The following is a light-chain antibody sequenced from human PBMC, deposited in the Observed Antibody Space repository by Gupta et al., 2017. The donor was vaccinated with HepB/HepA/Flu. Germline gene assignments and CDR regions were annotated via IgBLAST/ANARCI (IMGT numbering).Light chain of an antibody. CDR1: ESIGTN. J-gene: IGKJ4*01. V-gene: IGKV3-15*01. CDR3: RQYKRPLT. Sequence: EIVMTQSPATLSVSPRTRVTLSCRASESIGTNLAWYQQKPGQSPRLLVYDAFTTASGVPARFRGSGSETEFTLTISGLQSEDFAFYYCRQYKRPLTCGGGTKVEIK. CDR2: DAF.